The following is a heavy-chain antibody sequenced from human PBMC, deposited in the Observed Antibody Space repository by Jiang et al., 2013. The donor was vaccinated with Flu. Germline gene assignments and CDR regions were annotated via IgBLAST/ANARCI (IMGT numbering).Heavy chain of an antibody. J-gene: IGHJ6*02. Sequence: ESGEAWSSLGGHSDSPVQRLDSPSGIMACTGSARPQGKGLEWVAVIWFDGSRIHYADSVKGRFTVSRDNSQNTLYLHMNSLRAEDTAVYYCARVYYDSYVLRYYYGLDAWGQGTTVTVSS. CDR3: ARVYYDSYVLRYYYGLDA. CDR1: DSPSGIMA. CDR2: IWFDGSRI. D-gene: IGHD3-22*01. V-gene: IGHV3-33*01.